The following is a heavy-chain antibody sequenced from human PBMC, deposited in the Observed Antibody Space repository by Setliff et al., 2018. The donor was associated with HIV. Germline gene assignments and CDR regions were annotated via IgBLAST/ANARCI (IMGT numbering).Heavy chain of an antibody. J-gene: IGHJ4*02. CDR3: ARMYSGYDWSPAGARTRYFDY. CDR2: SYHSGST. D-gene: IGHD5-12*01. Sequence: LSLTCAFAGYSISSGYYWGWIRQPPGKGLEWIGSSYHSGSTYYNPSLKSRVTISVDTSKNQFSLKLSSVPAADTAVYYCARMYSGYDWSPAGARTRYFDYWGQGTPVTVSS. CDR1: GYSISSGYY. V-gene: IGHV4-38-2*01.